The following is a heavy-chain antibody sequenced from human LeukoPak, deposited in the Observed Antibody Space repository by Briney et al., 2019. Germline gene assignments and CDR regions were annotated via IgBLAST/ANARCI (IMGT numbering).Heavy chain of an antibody. D-gene: IGHD6-19*01. CDR3: AKRMQWLVQYYYYMDV. CDR2: ISYDGSNK. V-gene: IGHV3-30-3*01. Sequence: PGRSLRLSCAASGFTFSSYAMHWVRQAPGKGLEWVAVISYDGSNKYYADSVKGRFTISRDNSKNTLYLQMNSLRAEDTAVYYCAKRMQWLVQYYYYMDVWGKGTTVTVSS. CDR1: GFTFSSYA. J-gene: IGHJ6*03.